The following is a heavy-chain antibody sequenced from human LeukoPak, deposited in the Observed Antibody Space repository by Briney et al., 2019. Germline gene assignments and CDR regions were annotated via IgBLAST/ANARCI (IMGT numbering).Heavy chain of an antibody. CDR2: INHSGST. D-gene: IGHD6-13*01. CDR1: GFTFSDYY. J-gene: IGHJ4*02. Sequence: LRLSCAASGFTFSDYYMSWIRQAPGKGLEWIGEINHSGSTNYNPSLKSRVTISVDTSKNQFSLKLSSVTAADTAVYYCARERIGYSSSWYVLDYWGQGTLVTVSS. CDR3: ARERIGYSSSWYVLDY. V-gene: IGHV4-34*01.